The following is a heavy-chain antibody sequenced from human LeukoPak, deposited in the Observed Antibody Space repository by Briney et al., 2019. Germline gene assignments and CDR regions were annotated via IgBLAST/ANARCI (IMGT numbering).Heavy chain of an antibody. D-gene: IGHD3-16*01. CDR2: IYSGGST. Sequence: GGSLRLSCAASGFTVSSNYMSWVRQAPGKGLDWVSKIYSGGSTNYADSVKGRFTISRDSSKNTLYLQMNSLRAEDTAVYYCVTRLAWGQGTLVTVSS. V-gene: IGHV3-53*01. CDR3: VTRLA. CDR1: GFTVSSNY. J-gene: IGHJ5*02.